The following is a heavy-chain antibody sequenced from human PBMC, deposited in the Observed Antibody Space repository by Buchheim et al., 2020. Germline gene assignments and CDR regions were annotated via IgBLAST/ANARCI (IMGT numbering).Heavy chain of an antibody. CDR1: GGSISSGTYY. Sequence: QLQLRESGPGLVKPSQTLSLTCTVSGGSISSGTYYWSWIRHHPVKGLEWIGYIYYNGSSNYFNPSLKSRATISVDRSKNQFSLKVTSVTAADTAVYYCVRDRRCFSTSCYAGLVDVWGQGTT. D-gene: IGHD2-2*01. CDR3: VRDRRCFSTSCYAGLVDV. CDR2: IYYNGSSN. J-gene: IGHJ6*02. V-gene: IGHV4-31*03.